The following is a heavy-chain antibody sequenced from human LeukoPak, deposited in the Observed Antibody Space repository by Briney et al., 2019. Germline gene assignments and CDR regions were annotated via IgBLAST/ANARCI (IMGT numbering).Heavy chain of an antibody. J-gene: IGHJ4*02. V-gene: IGHV1-69*13. Sequence: ASVKVSCKLSGGIFSTFAINWVRQAPGQGLEWVGGIIPGFGTADSAQKFQDRVTITADGSTNTAYMELNTVTSEDTAVYYCARFAGDSYSWGQGTLVTVSS. CDR3: ARFAGDSYS. D-gene: IGHD3-3*01. CDR2: IIPGFGTA. CDR1: GGIFSTFA.